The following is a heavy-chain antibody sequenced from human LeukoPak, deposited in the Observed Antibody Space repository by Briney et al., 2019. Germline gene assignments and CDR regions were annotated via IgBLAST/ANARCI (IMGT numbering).Heavy chain of an antibody. D-gene: IGHD1-14*01. V-gene: IGHV3-33*01. Sequence: PGGSLRLSCVASGFIFSTYGLHWVRQSPGRGLKWVAVIWYDGSQRYYADSVKGRFTISRDDSQNTIYLQMDSLRAEDTAVYYCATSSPRNYFDHWGQGTLVTVSS. CDR3: ATSSPRNYFDH. J-gene: IGHJ4*02. CDR1: GFIFSTYG. CDR2: IWYDGSQR.